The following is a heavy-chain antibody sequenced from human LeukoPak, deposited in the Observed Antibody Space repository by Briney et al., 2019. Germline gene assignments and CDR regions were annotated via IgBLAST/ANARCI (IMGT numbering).Heavy chain of an antibody. V-gene: IGHV4-39*07. Sequence: SETLSLTCTVSGGSISSGDYYWSWIRQPPGKGLEWIGEINHSGSTNYNPSLKSRVTISVDTSKNQFSLKLSSVTAADTAVYYCARGRGGRITIFGVVMHRPFYFDYWGQGTLVTVSS. CDR1: GGSISSGDYY. CDR2: INHSGST. D-gene: IGHD3-3*01. CDR3: ARGRGGRITIFGVVMHRPFYFDY. J-gene: IGHJ4*02.